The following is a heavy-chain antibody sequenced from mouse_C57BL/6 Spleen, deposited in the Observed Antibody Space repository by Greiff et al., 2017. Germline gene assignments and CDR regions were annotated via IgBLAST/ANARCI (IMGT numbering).Heavy chain of an antibody. V-gene: IGHV1-81*01. CDR2: IYPRSGNT. CDR1: GYTFTSYG. CDR3: ARGDGFAWFAY. J-gene: IGHJ3*01. D-gene: IGHD2-3*01. Sequence: VQLQQSGAELARPGASVKLSCKASGYTFTSYGISWVKQRTGQGLEWIGEIYPRSGNTYYNEKFKGKATLTADKSSSTAYMELRSLTSEDAAVYFCARGDGFAWFAYWGQGTLVTVSA.